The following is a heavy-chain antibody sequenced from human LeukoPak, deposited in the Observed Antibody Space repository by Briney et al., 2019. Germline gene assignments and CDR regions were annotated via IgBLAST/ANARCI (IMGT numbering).Heavy chain of an antibody. CDR3: ARVGRSEAWRAFDI. J-gene: IGHJ3*02. D-gene: IGHD3-3*01. CDR2: TYYRSKLYN. V-gene: IGHV6-1*01. Sequence: SQTLSLTCAVSGDSVSSNSAAWNWIRQSPSRGLEWLGRTYYRSKLYNDYAVSVKSRITINPDTSKNQFSLQLNSVTPEDTAVYYCARVGRSEAWRAFDIWGQGTMVTVSS. CDR1: GDSVSSNSAA.